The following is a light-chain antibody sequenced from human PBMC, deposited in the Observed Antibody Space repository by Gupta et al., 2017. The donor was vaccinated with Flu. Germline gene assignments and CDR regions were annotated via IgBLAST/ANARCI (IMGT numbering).Light chain of an antibody. CDR1: QRISTY. J-gene: IGKJ2*01. CDR2: LAS. V-gene: IGKV1-39*01. Sequence: IQMTQSPLSLSAYVGERVTITCRASQRISTYLNWYQQKPGKAPKRLIYLASSWQSGVPSRFSGSGYGTDVTLTINNRQPEDFGAYYCQQSDSSSLYTFGQGTKMEIK. CDR3: QQSDSSSLYT.